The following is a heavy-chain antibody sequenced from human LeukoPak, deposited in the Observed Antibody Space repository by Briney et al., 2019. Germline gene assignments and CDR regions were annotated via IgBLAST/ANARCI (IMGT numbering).Heavy chain of an antibody. D-gene: IGHD3-22*01. J-gene: IGHJ2*01. Sequence: SETLSLTCTVSGSSIGRYYWSWIRQPPGKGLESIGYVSYIAITNYNPSLKNRVTISVDTSKSQLSLKLNSVTAAETAVYFCARRDSSSYWYIDLWGRGTLVTVSS. CDR3: ARRDSSSYWYIDL. V-gene: IGHV4-59*08. CDR1: GSSIGRYY. CDR2: VSYIAIT.